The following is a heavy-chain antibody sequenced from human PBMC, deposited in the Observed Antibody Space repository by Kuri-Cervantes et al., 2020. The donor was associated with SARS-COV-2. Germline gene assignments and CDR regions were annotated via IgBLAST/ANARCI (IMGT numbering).Heavy chain of an antibody. Sequence: GESLKISCAASGFTVSSNYMSWVRQAPGKGLEWVSVIYSGGSTYYADSVKGRFTISRDNSKNTLYLQMNGLRAEDTAVYYCARLPGTTHDAFDIWGQGTMVTVSS. D-gene: IGHD4-11*01. J-gene: IGHJ3*02. CDR1: GFTVSSNY. CDR2: IYSGGST. CDR3: ARLPGTTHDAFDI. V-gene: IGHV3-66*02.